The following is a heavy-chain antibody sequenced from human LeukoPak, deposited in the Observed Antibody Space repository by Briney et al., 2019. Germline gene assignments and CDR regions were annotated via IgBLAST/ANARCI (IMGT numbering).Heavy chain of an antibody. D-gene: IGHD6-13*01. CDR3: ARGQLVHFDY. CDR1: GFTFSSYS. Sequence: KAGGSLRLSCAASGFTFSSYSMNWVRQAPGKGLEWVSSISSSSSYIYYADSVKGRFTISRDNAKNSLYLQMNSLRAEDTAAYYCARGQLVHFDYWGQGTLVTVSS. CDR2: ISSSSSYI. J-gene: IGHJ4*02. V-gene: IGHV3-21*01.